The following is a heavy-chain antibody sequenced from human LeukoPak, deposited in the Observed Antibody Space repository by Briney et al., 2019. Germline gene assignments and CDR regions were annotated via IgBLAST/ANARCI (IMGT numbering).Heavy chain of an antibody. J-gene: IGHJ4*02. Sequence: ASVKVSCKASGYTFTSYYMHWVRQAPGQGLEWMGIINPSGGSTSYAQKFQGRVTMTRDTSISTAYMELSRLRSDDTAVYYCARDYPPYYFDYWGQGTLVTVSS. CDR1: GYTFTSYY. V-gene: IGHV1-46*01. CDR3: ARDYPPYYFDY. CDR2: INPSGGST.